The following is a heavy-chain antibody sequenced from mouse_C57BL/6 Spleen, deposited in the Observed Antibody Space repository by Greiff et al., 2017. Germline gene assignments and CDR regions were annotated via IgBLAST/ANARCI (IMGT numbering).Heavy chain of an antibody. CDR1: GYTFTDYE. V-gene: IGHV1-15*01. CDR3: TREGSNYAMDY. CDR2: IDPETGGT. Sequence: VKLMESGAELVRPGASVTLSCKASGYTFTDYEMHWVKQTPVHGLEWIGAIDPETGGTAYNQKFKGKAILTADKSSSTAYMELRSLTSEDSAVYYCTREGSNYAMDYWGQGTSVTVSS. D-gene: IGHD5-1*01. J-gene: IGHJ4*01.